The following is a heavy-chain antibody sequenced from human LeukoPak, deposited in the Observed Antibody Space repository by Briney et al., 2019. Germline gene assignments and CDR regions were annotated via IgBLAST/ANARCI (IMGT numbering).Heavy chain of an antibody. D-gene: IGHD3-22*01. CDR1: GGSISSGGYS. CDR2: INHSGST. Sequence: PSETLSLTCAVSGGSISSGGYSWSWIRQPPGKGLEWIGYINHSGSTYYNPSLKSRVTISVDRSKNQFSLKLSSVTAADTAVYYCAREGRDSSGYSAFDIWGQGTMVTVSS. J-gene: IGHJ3*02. V-gene: IGHV4-30-2*01. CDR3: AREGRDSSGYSAFDI.